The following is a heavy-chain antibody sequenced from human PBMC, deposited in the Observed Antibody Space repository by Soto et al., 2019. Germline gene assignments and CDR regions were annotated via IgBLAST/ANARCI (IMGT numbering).Heavy chain of an antibody. CDR2: INHSGST. CDR1: GGSFSGYY. J-gene: IGHJ6*02. V-gene: IGHV4-34*01. CDR3: ARGVRGYYYYYGMDV. Sequence: PSETLSLTCAVYGGSFSGYYWSWIRQPPGKGLEWIGEINHSGSTNYNPSLKSRVTISVDTSKNQFSLKLSSVTAADTAVYYCARGVRGYYYYYGMDVWGQGTTVTVS. D-gene: IGHD3-10*01.